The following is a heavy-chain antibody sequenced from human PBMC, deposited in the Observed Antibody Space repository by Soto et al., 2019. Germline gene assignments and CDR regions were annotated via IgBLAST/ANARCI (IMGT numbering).Heavy chain of an antibody. CDR1: GLTFSSYA. V-gene: IGHV3-23*01. CDR2: ISASGGST. D-gene: IGHD6-19*01. Sequence: GGSLRLSCAASGLTFSSYAMSWVRQAPGKGLESVSSISASGGSTYYADSVKGRFTISRDNSKNTLYLQMNSLRAEDTSVYYCAKSPPHITGWYAHHLDYWGQGTVVTVSS. CDR3: AKSPPHITGWYAHHLDY. J-gene: IGHJ4*02.